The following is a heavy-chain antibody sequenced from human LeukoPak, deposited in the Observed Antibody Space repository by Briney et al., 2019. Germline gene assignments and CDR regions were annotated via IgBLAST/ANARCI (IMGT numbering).Heavy chain of an antibody. J-gene: IGHJ4*02. V-gene: IGHV3-48*03. CDR3: ARLRSPTDY. Sequence: GGSLRLSCAVSGFTFSDFEMNWVRQAPGKGPEWTSYIGGSGSTTYYADSVKGRFTISRDNAKNSLFLQMDSLRAEDTAVYYCARLRSPTDYWGQGTLVTVSS. CDR1: GFTFSDFE. CDR2: IGGSGSTT. D-gene: IGHD4-17*01.